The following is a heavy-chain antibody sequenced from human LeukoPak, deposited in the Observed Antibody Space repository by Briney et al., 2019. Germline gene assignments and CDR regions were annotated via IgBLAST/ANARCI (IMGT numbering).Heavy chain of an antibody. Sequence: GGSLRLSCAASGFTFSNYAMSWVRQAPGKGLEWVSAIRGRGDYTYYADSVMGRFAISRDNSKNTLYLQLNYLRAEDTAVYYCAKEDYDSSGGFDSWGQGTLVTVSS. J-gene: IGHJ4*02. CDR1: GFTFSNYA. D-gene: IGHD3-22*01. CDR2: IRGRGDYT. V-gene: IGHV3-23*01. CDR3: AKEDYDSSGGFDS.